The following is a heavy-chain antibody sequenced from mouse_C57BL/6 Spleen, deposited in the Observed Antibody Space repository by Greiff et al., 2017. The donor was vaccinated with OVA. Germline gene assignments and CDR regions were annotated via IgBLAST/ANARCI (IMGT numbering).Heavy chain of an antibody. CDR3: AREPHYYGSSYGYFDV. CDR1: GFTFSDYY. V-gene: IGHV5-16*01. CDR2: INYDGSST. J-gene: IGHJ1*03. Sequence: EVMLVESEGGLVQPGSSMKLSCTASGFTFSDYYMAWVRQVPEKGLEWVANINYDGSSTYYLDSLKSRFIISRDNAKNILYLQMSSLKSEDTATYYCAREPHYYGSSYGYFDVWGTGTTVTVSS. D-gene: IGHD1-1*01.